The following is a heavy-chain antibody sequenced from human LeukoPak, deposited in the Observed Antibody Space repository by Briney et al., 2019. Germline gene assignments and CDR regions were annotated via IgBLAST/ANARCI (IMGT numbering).Heavy chain of an antibody. Sequence: SCKASGYTFSSYAMSWVRQAPGKGLEWVSAISGSGGSTYYADSAKGRFTISRDNSKNTLYLQMNSLRAEDTAVYYCAKPSVVRGVYWGQGTLVTVSS. D-gene: IGHD3-10*01. J-gene: IGHJ4*02. V-gene: IGHV3-23*01. CDR2: ISGSGGST. CDR1: GYTFSSYA. CDR3: AKPSVVRGVY.